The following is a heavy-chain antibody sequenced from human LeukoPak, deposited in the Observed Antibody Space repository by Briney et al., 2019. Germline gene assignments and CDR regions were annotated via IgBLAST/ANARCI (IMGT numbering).Heavy chain of an antibody. CDR1: GYTFTSYA. J-gene: IGHJ6*02. CDR2: INTNTGNP. CDR3: ARDREGYGDYVEGYYYYGMDV. Sequence: GASVKVSCKASGYTFTSYAMNWVRQAPGQGLEWMGWINTNTGNPTYAQGFTGRFVFSLDTSVSTAYLQISSLKAEDTAVYYCARDREGYGDYVEGYYYYGMDVWGQGTTVTVSS. V-gene: IGHV7-4-1*02. D-gene: IGHD4-17*01.